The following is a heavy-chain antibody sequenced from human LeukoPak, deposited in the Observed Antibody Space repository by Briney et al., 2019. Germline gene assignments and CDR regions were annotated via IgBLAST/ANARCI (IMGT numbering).Heavy chain of an antibody. CDR1: SGSITSYY. J-gene: IGHJ4*01. Sequence: PPETLSLTCTVSSGSITSYYWSWIRQPPGKGLEYIGHIYYTGTTDYNPSLKSRVTMSVDTSKNQFSLRLNSVTASDTAVYFCAGAPNRHFFDYWGHGTLVAVSS. CDR2: IYYTGTT. V-gene: IGHV4-59*01. CDR3: AGAPNRHFFDY.